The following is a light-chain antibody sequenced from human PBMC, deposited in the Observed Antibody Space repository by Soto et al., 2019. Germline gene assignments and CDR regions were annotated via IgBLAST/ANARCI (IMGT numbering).Light chain of an antibody. Sequence: QSVLTQSPSASASLGASVTLTCTLSAGHSSYAIAWHQQQPEQGPRYLMKLNSDGSHTKGDGRPDRFSGSTTGAERYLTISGLQAEDEAYYSCQTWGSGIQVFGGGTQLTVL. CDR2: LNSDGSH. V-gene: IGLV4-69*02. CDR3: QTWGSGIQV. CDR1: AGHSSYA. J-gene: IGLJ3*02.